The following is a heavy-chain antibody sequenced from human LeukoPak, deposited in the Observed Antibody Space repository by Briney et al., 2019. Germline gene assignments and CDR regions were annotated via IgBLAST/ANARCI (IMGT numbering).Heavy chain of an antibody. J-gene: IGHJ6*02. D-gene: IGHD2-15*01. CDR3: AKGSGGSCSSGLDV. CDR1: GFTFSNYA. V-gene: IGHV3-23*01. Sequence: GESLRLSCAASGFTFSNYAMGWVRQAPGKGLEWVTAICGSASSTYYADSVKGRFTISRDNSKNTLYLQMNSLRGEATAVYHCAKGSGGSCSSGLDVWGQGTTVTVSS. CDR2: ICGSASST.